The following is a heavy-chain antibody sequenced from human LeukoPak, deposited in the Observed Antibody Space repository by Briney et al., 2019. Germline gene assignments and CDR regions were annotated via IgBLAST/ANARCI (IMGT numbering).Heavy chain of an antibody. CDR3: ARGGESSVNDY. Sequence: GGSLRLSCAASGFTFTSYDINWLRQAPGKGLEWVSSITRRRGYIYYADSVKGRFTISRDNAKKSLYLQMNSLRAEDAAVYYCARGGESSVNDYWGQGTLVTVSS. CDR2: ITRRRGYI. D-gene: IGHD2-21*01. CDR1: GFTFTSYD. J-gene: IGHJ4*02. V-gene: IGHV3-21*01.